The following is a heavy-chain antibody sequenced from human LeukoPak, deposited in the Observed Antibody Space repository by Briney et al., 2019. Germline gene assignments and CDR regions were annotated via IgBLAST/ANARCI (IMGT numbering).Heavy chain of an antibody. CDR1: GYSISSGYY. CDR3: AREANSGWYTTGAFDI. CDR2: IYHSGST. V-gene: IGHV4-38-2*02. Sequence: SETLSLTCTVSGYSISSGYYWGWIRQPPGKGLEWIGSIYHSGSTYYNPSLKSRVTISVDTSKNQFSLKLSSVTAADTAVYYCAREANSGWYTTGAFDIWGQGTMVTVSS. D-gene: IGHD6-19*01. J-gene: IGHJ3*02.